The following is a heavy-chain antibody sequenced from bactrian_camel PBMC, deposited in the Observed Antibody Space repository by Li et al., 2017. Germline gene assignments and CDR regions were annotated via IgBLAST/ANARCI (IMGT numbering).Heavy chain of an antibody. Sequence: QVQLVESGGGSVQAGGSLKLSCAAAEYIFRSCRMGWHHQAPGKERELVSTISGDDSTYYVRSMKGRFTISRDNAKNTVTLQMNSLQSEDTALYYCATGLLPVFWGQGTQVTVS. V-gene: IGHV3S55*01. J-gene: IGHJ4*01. CDR1: EYIFRSCR. CDR2: ISGDDST. D-gene: IGHD3*01. CDR3: ATGLLPVF.